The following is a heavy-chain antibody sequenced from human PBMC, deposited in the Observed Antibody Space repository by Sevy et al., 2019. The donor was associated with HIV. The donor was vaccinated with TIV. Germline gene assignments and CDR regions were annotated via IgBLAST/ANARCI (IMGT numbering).Heavy chain of an antibody. CDR2: ITRNSYEAYGGTT. Sequence: GGSLRLSCTTSGFTFDDCAMNWFRQAPGKGLEWVAFITRNSYEAYGGTTDYAASVKGRFIISRDDSKIIAYLQMNSLKTEDTAVYYCTRGLATADTPEYYFDYWGQGTLVTVSS. CDR1: GFTFDDCA. V-gene: IGHV3-49*03. J-gene: IGHJ4*02. CDR3: TRGLATADTPEYYFDY. D-gene: IGHD5-12*01.